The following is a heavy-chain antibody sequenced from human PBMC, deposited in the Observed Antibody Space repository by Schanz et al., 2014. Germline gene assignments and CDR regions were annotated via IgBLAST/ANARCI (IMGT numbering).Heavy chain of an antibody. CDR1: GFTFSDYY. V-gene: IGHV3-11*01. Sequence: QVQLVESGGGLVKPGGSLRLSCAASGFTFSDYYMNWIRQAPGKGLEWVSYISNSGYTIYYADSVKGRFTISRDNAKTSLYLQMNSLRAEAPAVYYCARPPPPYSSSPYYWYYGMDVWGQGTTVTVSS. CDR3: ARPPPPYSSSPYYWYYGMDV. J-gene: IGHJ6*02. CDR2: ISNSGYTI. D-gene: IGHD6-6*01.